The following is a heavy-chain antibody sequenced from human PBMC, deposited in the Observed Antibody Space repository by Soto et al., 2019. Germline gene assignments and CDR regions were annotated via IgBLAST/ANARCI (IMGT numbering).Heavy chain of an antibody. J-gene: IGHJ5*02. V-gene: IGHV1-2*02. D-gene: IGHD2-2*01. CDR2: ISPNSGGT. Sequence: GASVKVSCKASGYTLTAYYLHWVRQAPGQGLEWMGWISPNSGGTVYAQKFQGRVTMTRDTSINTAYMELSRLTSDDTAVYYCARPSTAWYWFDPWGQGTLVTVSS. CDR1: GYTLTAYY. CDR3: ARPSTAWYWFDP.